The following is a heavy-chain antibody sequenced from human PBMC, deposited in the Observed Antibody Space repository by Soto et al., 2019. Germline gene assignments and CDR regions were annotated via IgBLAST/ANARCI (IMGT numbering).Heavy chain of an antibody. CDR3: ARHRGYYDILTGYYTELNFDY. CDR2: IYYSGTT. Sequence: SETQSLTCTVSGGSISSSSYYWGWIRQPPGKGLEWIGSIYYSGTTYYNPSLKSRVTISVDTSKNQFSLKLSSVTAADTAVYYCARHRGYYDILTGYYTELNFDYWGQGNLVTV. CDR1: GGSISSSSYY. D-gene: IGHD3-9*01. V-gene: IGHV4-39*01. J-gene: IGHJ4*02.